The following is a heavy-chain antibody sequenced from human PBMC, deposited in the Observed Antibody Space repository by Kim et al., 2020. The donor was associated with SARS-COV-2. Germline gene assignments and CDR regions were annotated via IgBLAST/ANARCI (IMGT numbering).Heavy chain of an antibody. J-gene: IGHJ6*01. Sequence: SETLSLTCTVSGGSISSSSYYWGCNRQRPGQGLVWIVSIYYSGSNYYNPSLKSRVTISVDTTKNQFSLKLSSVTAADTADYSWARRALSPGYYY. V-gene: IGHV4-39*01. CDR3: ARRALSPGYYY. CDR1: GGSISSSSYY. CDR2: IYYSGSN. D-gene: IGHD3-22*01.